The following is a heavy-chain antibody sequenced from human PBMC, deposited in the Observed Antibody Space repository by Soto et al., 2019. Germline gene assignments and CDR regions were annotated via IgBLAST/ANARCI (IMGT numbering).Heavy chain of an antibody. CDR2: TYYSGST. CDR1: GGSISSGGYY. CDR3: ARGKVVPAAMWGPIDY. D-gene: IGHD2-2*01. J-gene: IGHJ4*02. Sequence: QVQLQESGPGLVKPSQTLSLTCTVSGGSISSGGYYWSWIRQHPGKGLEWIGYTYYSGSTYYNPSLKSRVTISVDTSKNQFSLKLSSVTAADTAVYYCARGKVVPAAMWGPIDYWGQGTLVTVSS. V-gene: IGHV4-31*03.